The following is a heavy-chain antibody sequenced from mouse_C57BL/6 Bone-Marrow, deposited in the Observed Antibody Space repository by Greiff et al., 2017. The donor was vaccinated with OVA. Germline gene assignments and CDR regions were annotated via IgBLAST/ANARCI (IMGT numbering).Heavy chain of an antibody. CDR3: ARKDYYGSLDY. J-gene: IGHJ2*01. V-gene: IGHV7-1*01. CDR2: SRNKANDYTT. CDR1: GFTFSDFY. D-gene: IGHD1-1*01. Sequence: EVKLMESGGGLVQSGRSLRLSCATSGFTFSDFYMEWVRQAPGKGLEWIAASRNKANDYTTEYSAPVKGRFIVSRDTSQSILYLQMNALRAEDTAIYYCARKDYYGSLDYWGQGTTLTVSS.